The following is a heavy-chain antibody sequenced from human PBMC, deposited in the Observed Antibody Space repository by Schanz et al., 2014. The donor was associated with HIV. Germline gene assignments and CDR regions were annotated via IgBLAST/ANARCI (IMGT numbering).Heavy chain of an antibody. Sequence: QVQLVQSGAEVKKPGASVKVSCKASGYTFTSYGINWVRQAPGQGLEWMGWISAYNGNTNYAQKLQGRVTMTTDTSTRTAYMELRSLRSDDTALYYCARDSGWASWKGDSFDYWGQGTLVTVSS. CDR2: ISAYNGNT. CDR1: GYTFTSYG. D-gene: IGHD1-1*01. CDR3: ARDSGWASWKGDSFDY. V-gene: IGHV1-18*01. J-gene: IGHJ4*02.